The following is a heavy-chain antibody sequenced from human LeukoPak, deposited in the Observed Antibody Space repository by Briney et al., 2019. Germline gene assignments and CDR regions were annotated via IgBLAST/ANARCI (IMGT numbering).Heavy chain of an antibody. J-gene: IGHJ4*02. CDR3: ARGIPGRSIDY. Sequence: SETLSLTCAVYGGSFSGYYWSWIRQPPGKGLEWIGEINHSGSTNYNPSLKSRVTISVDTSKNQFSLKLSSVTAADTAVYYCARGIPGRSIDYWGQGTLVAVSS. CDR1: GGSFSGYY. D-gene: IGHD3-16*02. CDR2: INHSGST. V-gene: IGHV4-34*01.